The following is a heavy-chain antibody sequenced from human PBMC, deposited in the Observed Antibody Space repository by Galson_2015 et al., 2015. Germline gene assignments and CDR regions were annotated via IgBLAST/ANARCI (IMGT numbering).Heavy chain of an antibody. CDR3: AKGYCSGTSCYTEYFDL. D-gene: IGHD2-2*02. CDR1: GFTFDDYA. CDR2: ISWNSGSI. Sequence: SLRLSCAASGFTFDDYAMHWVRQAPGKGLEWVSGISWNSGSIGYADSVKGRFTISRDNAKNSLYLQMNSLRAEDTALYYCAKGYCSGTSCYTEYFDLWGRGTLVTVSS. J-gene: IGHJ2*01. V-gene: IGHV3-9*01.